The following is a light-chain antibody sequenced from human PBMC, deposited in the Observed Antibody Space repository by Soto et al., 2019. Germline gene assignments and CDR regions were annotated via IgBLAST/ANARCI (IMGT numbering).Light chain of an antibody. CDR1: QSISNN. CDR2: GAT. CDR3: QQYNNWPPIT. Sequence: EIVMTQSPATLSVSPGERATLSCRASQSISNNLAWYQQQPGQTPRLLIYGATTRATGIPARFSGSGSGTEFTLTISSLQSEDFAVYFCQQYNNWPPITFGQGTRLEIK. J-gene: IGKJ5*01. V-gene: IGKV3-15*01.